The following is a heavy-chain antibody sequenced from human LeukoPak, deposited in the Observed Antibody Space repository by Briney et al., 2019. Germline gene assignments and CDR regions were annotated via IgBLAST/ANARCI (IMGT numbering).Heavy chain of an antibody. CDR1: GFTVSSNY. D-gene: IGHD6-6*01. V-gene: IGHV3-53*01. CDR3: ARSRFGARSSSSDDYYYYYMDV. Sequence: GGSLRLSCAASGFTVSSNYMSWVRQAPGKGLEWVSVIYSGGSTYYADSVKGRFTISRDNSKNTLYLQMNSQRAEDTAVYYCARSRFGARSSSSDDYYYYYMDVWGKGTTVTVSS. J-gene: IGHJ6*03. CDR2: IYSGGST.